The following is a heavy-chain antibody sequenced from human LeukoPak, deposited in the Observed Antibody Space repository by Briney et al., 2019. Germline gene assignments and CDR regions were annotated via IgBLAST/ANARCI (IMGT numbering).Heavy chain of an antibody. CDR3: ARAPSYDFWSGYQDFDC. V-gene: IGHV3-7*02. CDR2: IKHDGSEE. D-gene: IGHD3-3*01. CDR1: GFTFSSSW. Sequence: GGSLRLSCAASGFTFSSSWMSWVRQAPGKGLEWLANIKHDGSEEFYVDSLKGRFTISRDNAKNSLYLQMNSLRAEDTAVYYCARAPSYDFWSGYQDFDCWGQGTLVTVSS. J-gene: IGHJ4*02.